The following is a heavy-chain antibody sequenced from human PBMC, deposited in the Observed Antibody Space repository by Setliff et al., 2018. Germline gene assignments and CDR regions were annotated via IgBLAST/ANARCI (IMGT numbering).Heavy chain of an antibody. Sequence: PSETLSLNCTVSGYSISSGYIWGWIRQPPGKGLEWVGNIGHTGSTNYNPSLKSRLTISRDTSKNPVSLKLNSVTATDTAVYYCARDLGHGGDSDYWGQGILVTVSS. CDR1: GYSISSGYI. CDR3: ARDLGHGGDSDY. CDR2: IGHTGST. D-gene: IGHD2-21*02. V-gene: IGHV4-38-2*02. J-gene: IGHJ4*02.